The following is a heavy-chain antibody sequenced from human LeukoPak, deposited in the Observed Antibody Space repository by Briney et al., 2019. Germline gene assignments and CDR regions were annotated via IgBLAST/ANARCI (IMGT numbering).Heavy chain of an antibody. CDR1: GGSISSGGYY. Sequence: SQTLSLTCTVSGGSISSGGYYWSWIRQHPGKGLEWIGYIYYSGSTNYNPSLKSRVTISEDTSKNQFSLKVRSVTAADTAVYYCARGHVGSYAYYYYYGMDVWGQGTTVTVSS. D-gene: IGHD2-8*01. V-gene: IGHV4-31*03. J-gene: IGHJ6*02. CDR3: ARGHVGSYAYYYYYGMDV. CDR2: IYYSGST.